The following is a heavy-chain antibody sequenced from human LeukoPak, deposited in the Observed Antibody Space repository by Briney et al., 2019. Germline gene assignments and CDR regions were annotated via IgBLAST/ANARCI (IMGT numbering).Heavy chain of an antibody. J-gene: IGHJ4*02. CDR2: ISSSSSYI. CDR1: GFTFSSYS. V-gene: IGHV3-21*01. D-gene: IGHD5-18*01. Sequence: GALRLSCAASGFTFSSYSMNWVRQAPGKGLEWVSSISSSSSYIYYADSVKGRFTISRDNAKNSLYLQMNSLRAADTAVYYCARQRGYSYGFGYWGQGTLVTVSS. CDR3: ARQRGYSYGFGY.